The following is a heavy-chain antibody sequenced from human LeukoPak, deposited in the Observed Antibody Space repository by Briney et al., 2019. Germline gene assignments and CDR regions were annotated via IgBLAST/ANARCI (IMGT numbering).Heavy chain of an antibody. J-gene: IGHJ6*02. D-gene: IGHD2-2*01. V-gene: IGHV1-18*01. CDR3: ARALRTSPYYYYGMDV. Sequence: ASVNVSCKASGYTFTSYGISWVRQAPGQGREWMGWISDYNGNTNYAQKLQGRVTMTTDTSTSTAYMEVRSLRSDDTAVYYCARALRTSPYYYYGMDVWGQGTTVTVSS. CDR2: ISDYNGNT. CDR1: GYTFTSYG.